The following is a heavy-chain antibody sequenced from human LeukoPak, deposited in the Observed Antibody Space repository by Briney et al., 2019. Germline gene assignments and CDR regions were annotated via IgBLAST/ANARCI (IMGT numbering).Heavy chain of an antibody. CDR2: IYTSGST. V-gene: IGHV4-61*02. J-gene: IGHJ1*01. D-gene: IGHD1-26*01. CDR1: GGSISSGSYY. CDR3: ARAILVGAPHFQH. Sequence: KPSETLSLTCTVSGGSISSGSYYWSWIRQPAGKGLEWIGRIYTSGSTNYNPSLRSRVTISVDTSKNQFSLKLSSVTAVDTAVYYCARAILVGAPHFQHWGQGTLVTVSS.